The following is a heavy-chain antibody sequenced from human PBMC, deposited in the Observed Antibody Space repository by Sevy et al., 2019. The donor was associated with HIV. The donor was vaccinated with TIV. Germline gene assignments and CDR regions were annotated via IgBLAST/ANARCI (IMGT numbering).Heavy chain of an antibody. CDR1: GDSVSSNSAA. V-gene: IGHV6-1*01. Sequence: SQTLSLTCAISGDSVSSNSAAWNWIRQSPSRGLEWLGRTYYGSKWYNDYAVSVKSRITINPDTSKNQFSLQLNSVTPEDTAVCYCARAGYSSGWYLLFFDYWGQGTLVTVSS. CDR2: TYYGSKWYN. CDR3: ARAGYSSGWYLLFFDY. J-gene: IGHJ4*02. D-gene: IGHD6-19*01.